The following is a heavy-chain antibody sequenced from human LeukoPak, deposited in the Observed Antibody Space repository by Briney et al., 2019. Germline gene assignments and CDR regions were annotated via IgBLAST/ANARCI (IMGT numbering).Heavy chain of an antibody. CDR3: AREMTTVDDAAFDI. CDR1: GFTFSDYY. D-gene: IGHD4-11*01. J-gene: IGHJ3*02. Sequence: GGSLRLSCAASGFTFSDYYMSWIRQAPGKGLEWDSYISSSGSTIYYADSVKGRYTISRDNAKNSLYLQMNSLRAEDTAVYYCAREMTTVDDAAFDIWGPGTMVTVSS. V-gene: IGHV3-11*04. CDR2: ISSSGSTI.